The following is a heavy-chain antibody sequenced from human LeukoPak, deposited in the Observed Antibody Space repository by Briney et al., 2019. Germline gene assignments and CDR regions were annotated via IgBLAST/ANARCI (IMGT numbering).Heavy chain of an antibody. D-gene: IGHD5-18*01. CDR3: ARAPGYSYGLDY. CDR1: GYSISSGYY. Sequence: SETLSLTCTVPGYSISSGYYWGWIRQPPGKGLEWIGSIYHSGSTYYNPSLKSRVSMSADTSKNQISLNLKFVTAADTAVYYCARAPGYSYGLDYWGQGTLVTVSS. CDR2: IYHSGST. J-gene: IGHJ4*02. V-gene: IGHV4-38-2*02.